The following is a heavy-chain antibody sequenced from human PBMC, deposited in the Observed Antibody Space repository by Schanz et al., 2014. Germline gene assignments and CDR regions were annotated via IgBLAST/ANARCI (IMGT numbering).Heavy chain of an antibody. CDR2: IGTSGGT. J-gene: IGHJ4*02. V-gene: IGHV3-66*01. D-gene: IGHD1-1*01. CDR1: GFTVSSNH. CDR3: AKIERNED. Sequence: EGQLAESGGGLVQPGGSLRLSCAVSGFTVSSNHMSWVRQAPGKGLEWVSTIGTSGGTNYAESVKGRFTISRDNSKNTLYLQMNSLRAEDTAVYFCAKIERNEDWGQGTLVTVSS.